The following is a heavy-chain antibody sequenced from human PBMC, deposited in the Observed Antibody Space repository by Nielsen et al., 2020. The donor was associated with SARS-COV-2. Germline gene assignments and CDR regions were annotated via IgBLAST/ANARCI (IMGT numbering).Heavy chain of an antibody. D-gene: IGHD3-10*01. Sequence: SLKISCAASGFTFDDYAVHWVRQAPGKGLEWVSGISWNSGSIGYADSVKGRFTISRDNAKNSLYLQMNSLRAEDTALYYCAKDGLWFGDPGDYYGMDVWGQGTTVTVSS. V-gene: IGHV3-9*01. CDR1: GFTFDDYA. CDR2: ISWNSGSI. CDR3: AKDGLWFGDPGDYYGMDV. J-gene: IGHJ6*02.